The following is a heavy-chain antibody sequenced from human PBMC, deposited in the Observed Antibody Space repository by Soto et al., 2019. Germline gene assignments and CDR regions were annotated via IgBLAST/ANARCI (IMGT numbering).Heavy chain of an antibody. CDR3: ASRITMVRGPYYYYGLDV. CDR2: ISSTSSTK. J-gene: IGHJ6*04. D-gene: IGHD3-10*01. V-gene: IGHV3-48*02. CDR1: GFTFSSYA. Sequence: PWGSLRLSCAASGFTFSSYAMSWVRQAPGKGLEWVSFISSTSSTKNYADSVKGRFTISRDNAKNSLYLQMSSLRDEDTAVYYCASRITMVRGPYYYYGLDVWGKGTTVTVSS.